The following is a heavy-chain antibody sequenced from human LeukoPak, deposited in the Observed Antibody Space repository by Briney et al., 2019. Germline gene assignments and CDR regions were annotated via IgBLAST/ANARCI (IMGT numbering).Heavy chain of an antibody. CDR1: GFTFSSYE. Sequence: GSLRLSCAASGFTFSSYEMNWVRQAPRKGLEWISYISSSGTTIFYADSVKGRFTISRDNAKNSLYLQMNSLRAEDTAVYYCARVLWRMDVWGQGTTVTVSS. J-gene: IGHJ6*02. CDR2: ISSSGTTI. V-gene: IGHV3-48*03. CDR3: ARVLWRMDV. D-gene: IGHD3-16*01.